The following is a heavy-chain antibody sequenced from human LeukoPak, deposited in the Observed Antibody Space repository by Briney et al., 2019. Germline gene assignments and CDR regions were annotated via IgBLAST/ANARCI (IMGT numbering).Heavy chain of an antibody. V-gene: IGHV4-39*07. J-gene: IGHJ4*02. CDR1: GGSISSSSYY. CDR3: ARTSSLGSPIDY. D-gene: IGHD3-10*01. CDR2: IYYSGST. Sequence: SETLSLTCTVSGGSISSSSYYWGWIRQPPGKGLEWIVSIYYSGSTYYNPSLKSRVTISVDTSKNQFSLKLSSVTAADTAVYYCARTSSLGSPIDYWGQGTLVTVSS.